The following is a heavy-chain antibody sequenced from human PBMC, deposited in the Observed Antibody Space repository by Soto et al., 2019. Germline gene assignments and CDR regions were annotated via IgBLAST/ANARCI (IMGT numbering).Heavy chain of an antibody. D-gene: IGHD5-12*01. V-gene: IGHV3-23*01. Sequence: GGSLRLSCAASGFTFSSYAMSWVRQAPGKGPEWVSAISGSGGSTYYADSVKGRFTIPRDNSKNTLYLQMNSLRAEDTAVYYCASTLPRDGYNFDYWGQGTLVTVSS. CDR2: ISGSGGST. CDR1: GFTFSSYA. J-gene: IGHJ4*02. CDR3: ASTLPRDGYNFDY.